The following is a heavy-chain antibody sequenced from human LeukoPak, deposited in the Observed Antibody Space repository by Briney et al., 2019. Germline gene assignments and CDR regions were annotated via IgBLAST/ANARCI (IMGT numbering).Heavy chain of an antibody. CDR1: GFTFSSYG. V-gene: IGHV3-33*01. Sequence: SGGSLRLSCAASGFTFSSYGIHWVRQAPGKGLEWVALIWFDGSLKYYADSVKGRFTISRDNSNNTLYLQMNSLRAEDTAGYYCAREGCSGARCYHVDPWGQGTLVTVSS. CDR2: IWFDGSLK. J-gene: IGHJ5*02. D-gene: IGHD2-15*01. CDR3: AREGCSGARCYHVDP.